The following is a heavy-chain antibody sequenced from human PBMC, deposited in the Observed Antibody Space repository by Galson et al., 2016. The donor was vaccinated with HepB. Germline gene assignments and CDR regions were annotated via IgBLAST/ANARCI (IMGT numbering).Heavy chain of an antibody. CDR1: GDSISLGTYY. V-gene: IGHV4-31*11. CDR2: IYFTGDA. Sequence: AVSGDSISLGTYYWVWLRHLPGKGLEWIGNIYFTGDAYYNPYLKNRLTMSVDTSQNHFSLNLKSVTAADTAVYYCARGGVTTPGDYFDPWGQGAPVTVSS. D-gene: IGHD4-17*01. CDR3: ARGGVTTPGDYFDP. J-gene: IGHJ5*02.